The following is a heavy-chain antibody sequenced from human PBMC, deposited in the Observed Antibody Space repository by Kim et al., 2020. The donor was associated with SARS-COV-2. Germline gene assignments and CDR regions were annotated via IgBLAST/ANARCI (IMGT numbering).Heavy chain of an antibody. CDR2: INPNSGGT. V-gene: IGHV1-2*02. CDR1: GYTFTGYY. D-gene: IGHD1-20*01. J-gene: IGHJ4*02. CDR3: AGVSNWNDFDY. Sequence: ASVKVSCKASGYTFTGYYMHWVRQAPGQGLEWMGWINPNSGGTNYAQKFHGRVTMTRDTSISTAYTELGRVRSDDTAVYYCAGVSNWNDFDYWGQGTLVTVSS.